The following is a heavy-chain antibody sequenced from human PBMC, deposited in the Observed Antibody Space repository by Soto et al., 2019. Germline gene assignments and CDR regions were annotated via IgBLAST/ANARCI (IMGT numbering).Heavy chain of an antibody. J-gene: IGHJ5*02. CDR1: GGSISVRC. CDR2: FCYTGST. V-gene: IGHV4-59*01. D-gene: IGHD3-22*01. CDR3: AKSHYDSSGYYIIDH. Sequence: SETLSLTCTVSGGSISVRCWSWVRQSPGKGLEWIGYFCYTGSTNYNPSLKSRVTISVDRSKTQCSLKLTSVTAADTAVYYCAKSHYDSSGYYIIDHWGQGTLVTVSS.